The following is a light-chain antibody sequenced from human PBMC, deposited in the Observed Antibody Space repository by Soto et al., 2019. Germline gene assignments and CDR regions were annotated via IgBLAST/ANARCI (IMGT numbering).Light chain of an antibody. CDR1: KSISTY. Sequence: DIQMTQSPSYLSASVGDRVTITCRASKSISTYVNWYQQKPGKAPQLLIHAASSLQGGVPSRLSRSGSGPDVTLAISSLHPEDFATYYCQQSYSIPYVFGQATKLEIE. J-gene: IGKJ2*01. CDR2: AAS. CDR3: QQSYSIPYV. V-gene: IGKV1-39*01.